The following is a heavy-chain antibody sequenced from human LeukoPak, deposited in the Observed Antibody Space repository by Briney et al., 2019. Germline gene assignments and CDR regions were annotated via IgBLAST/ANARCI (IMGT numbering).Heavy chain of an antibody. Sequence: ASVKVSCKASGYIFSDYYMHWVRLAPGQGLEWMGWIKPDSGGTNYEQKFQGRVIMTLDTSISTAYMELTRLTSDDTAVYYCLRGSAMVTTYRGGNWFDPWGQGTLVTVSS. V-gene: IGHV1-2*02. CDR3: LRGSAMVTTYRGGNWFDP. CDR2: IKPDSGGT. CDR1: GYIFSDYY. D-gene: IGHD5-18*01. J-gene: IGHJ5*02.